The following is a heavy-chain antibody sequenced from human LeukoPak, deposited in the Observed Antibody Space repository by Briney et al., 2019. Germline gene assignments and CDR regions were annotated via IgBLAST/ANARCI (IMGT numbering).Heavy chain of an antibody. V-gene: IGHV3-21*01. D-gene: IGHD3-22*01. CDR1: GFTFSSYS. CDR3: ARGSLYYYDSSNNWFDP. CDR2: ISSSSSYI. Sequence: PGGSLRLSCAASGFTFSSYSMNWVRQAPGKRLEWVSSISSSSSYIYYADSVKGRFTISRDNAKNSLYLQMNSLRAEDTAVYYCARGSLYYYDSSNNWFDPWGQGTLVTVSS. J-gene: IGHJ5*02.